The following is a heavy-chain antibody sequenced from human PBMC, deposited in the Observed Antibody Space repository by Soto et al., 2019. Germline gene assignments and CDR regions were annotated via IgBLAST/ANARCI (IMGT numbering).Heavy chain of an antibody. V-gene: IGHV3-30-3*01. D-gene: IGHD5-12*01. CDR3: ARVAVEMATIHVFDY. J-gene: IGHJ4*02. Sequence: QVQLVESGGGVVQPGRSRRLSCAASGFTFSSYAMHWVRQAPGKGLEWVAVISYDGSNKYYADSVKGRFTISRDNSKNTLDLQMNSLRAEDTAVYYCARVAVEMATIHVFDYWGQGTLVTVSS. CDR1: GFTFSSYA. CDR2: ISYDGSNK.